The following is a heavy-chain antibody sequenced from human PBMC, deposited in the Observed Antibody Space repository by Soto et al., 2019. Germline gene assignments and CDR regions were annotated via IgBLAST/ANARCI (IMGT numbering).Heavy chain of an antibody. V-gene: IGHV5-10-1*01. CDR1: GYSFTSYW. Sequence: GESLKISCKGSGYSFTSYWISWVRQMPGKGLEWMGRIDPSDSYTNYSPSFQGHVTISADKSISTAYLQWSSLKASDTAMYYCARTYCTNGVCSYYYYGMDVWGQGTTVTVSS. CDR3: ARTYCTNGVCSYYYYGMDV. J-gene: IGHJ6*02. D-gene: IGHD2-8*01. CDR2: IDPSDSYT.